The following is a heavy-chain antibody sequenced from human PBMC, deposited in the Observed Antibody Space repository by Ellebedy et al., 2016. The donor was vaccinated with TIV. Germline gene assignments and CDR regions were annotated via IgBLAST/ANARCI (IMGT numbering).Heavy chain of an antibody. V-gene: IGHV1-46*01. CDR3: ARDGNWNYARFDP. CDR2: IKPSVDNS. Sequence: AASVKVSCKASGYIFTDYYIHWVRQAPGQGLEWVGMIKPSVDNSSYELRFQGRLAMTVDTSTATIFLELTSLRNDDTAIYYCARDGNWNYARFDPWGQGTLVTVSS. D-gene: IGHD1-7*01. CDR1: GYIFTDYY. J-gene: IGHJ5*02.